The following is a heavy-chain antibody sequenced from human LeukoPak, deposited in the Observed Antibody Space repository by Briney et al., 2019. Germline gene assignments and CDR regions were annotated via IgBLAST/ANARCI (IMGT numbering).Heavy chain of an antibody. J-gene: IGHJ4*02. D-gene: IGHD3-16*02. CDR1: GGSISSSSYY. V-gene: IGHV4-39*07. Sequence: SETLSLTCTVSGGSISSSSYYWGWIRQPPGKGLEWIGSIYYSGSTYYNPSLKSRVTISVDTSKNQFSLKLSSVTAADTAVYYCARDYDYVWGSYRGTFGYWGQGTLVTVSS. CDR3: ARDYDYVWGSYRGTFGY. CDR2: IYYSGST.